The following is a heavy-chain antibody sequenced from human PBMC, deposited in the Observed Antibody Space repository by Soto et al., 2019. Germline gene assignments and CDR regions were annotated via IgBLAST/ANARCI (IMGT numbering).Heavy chain of an antibody. CDR2: IYYSGST. CDR1: GGSISSGGHY. J-gene: IGHJ6*02. V-gene: IGHV4-31*03. Sequence: SETLSLTCTVSGGSISSGGHYWSWIRQHPGKGLEWIGYIYYSGSTYYNPSLKSRVTISVDTSKNQFPLKLSAVTAADTAVYYCARALGYCSGGSCFRVDGMDVWGQGTTVTVSS. CDR3: ARALGYCSGGSCFRVDGMDV. D-gene: IGHD2-15*01.